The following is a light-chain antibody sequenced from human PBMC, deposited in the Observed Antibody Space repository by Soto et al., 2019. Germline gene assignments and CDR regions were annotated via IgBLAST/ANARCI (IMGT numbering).Light chain of an antibody. CDR3: SSYAGSNIVV. Sequence: QSALTQPPSASVSPGQSVTISCTGAHSDFGGYNYVSWYQQHPGKAPKLIIFEVNKRPSGVPDRFSGSKFGNTASLTVSGLQAAHEADYYCSSYAGSNIVVFGGGTKLTVL. CDR1: HSDFGGYNY. CDR2: EVN. J-gene: IGLJ2*01. V-gene: IGLV2-8*01.